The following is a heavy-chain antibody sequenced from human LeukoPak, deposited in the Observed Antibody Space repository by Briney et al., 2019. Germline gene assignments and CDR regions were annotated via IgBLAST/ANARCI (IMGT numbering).Heavy chain of an antibody. J-gene: IGHJ5*02. V-gene: IGHV3-21*04. Sequence: GGSLRLSCAASGFTFSTFAMHWVRLSPGKGLEWVSSITGSGPYMLYADSVKHRFTISRDNTKNLLYLEMNSLRAEDTAVYYCARWYYYETSGLYYGSFDNWGQGTLVTVSS. CDR1: GFTFSTFA. D-gene: IGHD3-22*01. CDR3: ARWYYYETSGLYYGSFDN. CDR2: ITGSGPYM.